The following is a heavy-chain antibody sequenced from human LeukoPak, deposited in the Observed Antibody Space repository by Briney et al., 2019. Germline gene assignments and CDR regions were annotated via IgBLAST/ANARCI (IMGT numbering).Heavy chain of an antibody. CDR1: GDSISNFY. CDR3: ARAYYYGSGSTYYFDY. V-gene: IGHV4-4*07. D-gene: IGHD3-10*01. CDR2: IHINGDT. J-gene: IGHJ4*02. Sequence: PSETLSLTCTVSGDSISNFYWSWTRQPAGKGLEWIGRIHINGDTNYNPSLKSRVTMSLDTSKNQFSLKLNSVTAADTAVYYCARAYYYGSGSTYYFDYWGQGTLVTVSS.